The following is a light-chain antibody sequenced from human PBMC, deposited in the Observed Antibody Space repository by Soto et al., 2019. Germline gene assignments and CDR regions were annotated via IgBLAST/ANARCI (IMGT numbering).Light chain of an antibody. Sequence: DIQMTQSPSTLSASVGDRVTITCRASQSISSWLAWYQQKPGKAPKLLIYQASSLESGVQSRFSGSGSGTDFTLTISSLQPDDFATYYCQQYNIRWTCGQGTKAEIK. V-gene: IGKV1-5*03. J-gene: IGKJ1*01. CDR2: QAS. CDR1: QSISSW. CDR3: QQYNIRWT.